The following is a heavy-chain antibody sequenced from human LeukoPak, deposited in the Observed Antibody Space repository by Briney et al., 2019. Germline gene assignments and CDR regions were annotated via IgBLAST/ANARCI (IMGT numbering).Heavy chain of an antibody. Sequence: ASVKVSCMASGYTFTSYGISWVRQAPGQGLEWMGWISAYNGNTNYAQKLQGRVTMTTDTSTSTAYMELRSLRSDDTAVYYCARRAPSSSWSIPFDYWGQGTLVTVSS. CDR3: ARRAPSSSWSIPFDY. V-gene: IGHV1-18*01. J-gene: IGHJ4*02. CDR1: GYTFTSYG. D-gene: IGHD6-13*01. CDR2: ISAYNGNT.